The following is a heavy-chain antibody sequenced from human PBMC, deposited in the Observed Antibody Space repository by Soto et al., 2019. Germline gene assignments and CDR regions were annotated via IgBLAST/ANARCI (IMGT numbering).Heavy chain of an antibody. J-gene: IGHJ4*02. CDR2: IIPIFGTA. V-gene: IGHV1-69*13. Sequence: GASVKLSCKAAGGTFSSYAISLGRQAPGQGLEWMGGIIPIFGTANYAQKFQGRVTITADESTSTAYMELSSLRSEDTAVYYCATLTGDNPGAVFDYWGQGTLVTVSS. CDR3: ATLTGDNPGAVFDY. CDR1: GGTFSSYA. D-gene: IGHD7-27*01.